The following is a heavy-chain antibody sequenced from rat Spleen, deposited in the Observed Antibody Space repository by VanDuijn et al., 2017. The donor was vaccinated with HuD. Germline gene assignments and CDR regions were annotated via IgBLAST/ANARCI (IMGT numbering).Heavy chain of an antibody. Sequence: VQLKESGPGQVQPSQTLSLTCTASGFSLTDYSVHWVRQPPGKGLEWMGVMWRGGSTAYNSTLKSRLSISGDTSKSQVFLKINSLQTEDTAIYYCTRVPYSGWGQGVMVTVSS. J-gene: IGHJ2*01. D-gene: IGHD4-3*01. CDR1: GFSLTDYS. V-gene: IGHV2S63*01. CDR2: MWRGGST. CDR3: TRVPYSG.